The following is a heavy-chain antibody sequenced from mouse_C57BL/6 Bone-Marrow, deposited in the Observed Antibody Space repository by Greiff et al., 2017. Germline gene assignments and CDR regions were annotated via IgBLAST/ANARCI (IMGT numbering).Heavy chain of an antibody. Sequence: DVKLQESGAELVRPGASVKLSCTASGFNIKDDYMHWVKQRPEQGLEWIGWIDPENGDTEYASKFKGKATITADTSSNTAYLQLSSLTSEDTAVYYCTLYGSSYNYYAMDYWGQGTSVTVSS. V-gene: IGHV14-4*01. D-gene: IGHD1-1*01. CDR1: GFNIKDDY. CDR2: IDPENGDT. J-gene: IGHJ4*01. CDR3: TLYGSSYNYYAMDY.